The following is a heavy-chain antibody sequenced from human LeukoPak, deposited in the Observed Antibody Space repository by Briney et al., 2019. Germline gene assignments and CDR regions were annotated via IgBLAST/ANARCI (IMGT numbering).Heavy chain of an antibody. CDR1: GGSIRSSYYY. D-gene: IGHD2-15*01. J-gene: IGHJ4*02. V-gene: IGHV4-39*02. Sequence: SETLSLTCTVSGGSIRSSYYYWGWIRQPPGKGLEWIGSIYDSGSTYYNPSLKSRVTISVDTSKNQFSLKLNSVTAADTAVYYCARDRQDLKWYYFDYWGQGTLVTVSS. CDR3: ARDRQDLKWYYFDY. CDR2: IYDSGST.